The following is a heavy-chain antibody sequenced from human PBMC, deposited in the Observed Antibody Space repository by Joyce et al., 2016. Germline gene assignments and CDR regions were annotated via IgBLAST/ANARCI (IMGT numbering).Heavy chain of an antibody. J-gene: IGHJ4*02. CDR2: INDSGST. V-gene: IGHV4-34*01. CDR3: ASLNYYDSSGYYYFDY. CDR1: GGSFSGYY. D-gene: IGHD3-22*01. Sequence: QVQLQQWGAGLLKPSETLSLTCAVYGGSFSGYYWSWIGQPPGKGLEWIGEINDSGSTNYNPSLKSRVTISVDTSKNQFSLKLSSVTAADTAVYYCASLNYYDSSGYYYFDYWGQGTLVTVSS.